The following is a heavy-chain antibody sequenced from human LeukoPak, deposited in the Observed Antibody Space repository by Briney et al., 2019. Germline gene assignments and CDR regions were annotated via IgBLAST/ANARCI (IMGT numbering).Heavy chain of an antibody. D-gene: IGHD4-17*01. Sequence: GRSQRLSCAASGFTFSSHGMHWVRQAPGKGLEWVAVISYDGSNKYYADSVKGRFTISRDNSKNTLYLQMNSLRAEDTAVYYCAKGNYGDYPLYFDYWGQGTLVTVSS. J-gene: IGHJ4*02. CDR3: AKGNYGDYPLYFDY. V-gene: IGHV3-30*18. CDR1: GFTFSSHG. CDR2: ISYDGSNK.